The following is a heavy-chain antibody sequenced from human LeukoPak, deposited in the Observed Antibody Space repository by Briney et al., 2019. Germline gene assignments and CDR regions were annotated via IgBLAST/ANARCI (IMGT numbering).Heavy chain of an antibody. CDR1: GGTFSSYA. CDR3: ARLDIEVAEAFDY. D-gene: IGHD6-19*01. CDR2: IIPILGIA. Sequence: ASVKVSCKASGGTFSSYAISWVRQAPGQGLEWMGRIIPILGIANYAQKFQGRVTITADKSTSTAYMELSSLRSEDTAVYYCARLDIEVAEAFDYWGQGTLVTVSS. J-gene: IGHJ4*02. V-gene: IGHV1-69*04.